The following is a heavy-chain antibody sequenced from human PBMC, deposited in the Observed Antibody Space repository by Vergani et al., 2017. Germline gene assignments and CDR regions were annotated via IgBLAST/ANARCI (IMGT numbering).Heavy chain of an antibody. CDR3: ARGVLRYFDWLTWGAFDI. V-gene: IGHV4-34*01. D-gene: IGHD3-9*01. CDR1: GGSFSGYY. Sequence: QVQLQQWGAGLLKPSETLSLTCAVYGGSFSGYYWSWIRQPPGKGLEWIGEINHSGSTNYNPSLKSRVTISVDTSKNQFSLKLSSVTAAETAVYYCARGVLRYFDWLTWGAFDIWGQGKMVTVSS. J-gene: IGHJ3*02. CDR2: INHSGST.